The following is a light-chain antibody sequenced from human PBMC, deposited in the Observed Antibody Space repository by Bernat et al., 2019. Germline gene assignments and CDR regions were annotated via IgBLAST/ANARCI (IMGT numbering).Light chain of an antibody. CDR2: DAS. Sequence: EIVMTQSPATLSVSPGEGVTLSCRASQSISTHLAWYQKKPGQTPRLLIYDASTRATGIPAGISGSGSGTEFTLTHSSLQSEDFAVYYCQQYHDWPVTFGQGTRLEIK. V-gene: IGKV3-15*01. CDR1: QSISTH. J-gene: IGKJ5*01. CDR3: QQYHDWPVT.